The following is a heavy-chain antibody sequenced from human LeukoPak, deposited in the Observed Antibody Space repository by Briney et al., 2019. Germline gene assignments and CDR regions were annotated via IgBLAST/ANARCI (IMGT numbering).Heavy chain of an antibody. Sequence: GASVKVSCKASGYTFTGYYMHWVRQAPGRGLEWMGWINPNSGGTNYAQKFQGRVTMTRDMSISTAYMELSRLRSDDTAVYYCARPLAVAGTGWFDPWGQGTLVTVSS. J-gene: IGHJ5*02. CDR3: ARPLAVAGTGWFDP. CDR2: INPNSGGT. CDR1: GYTFTGYY. D-gene: IGHD6-19*01. V-gene: IGHV1-2*02.